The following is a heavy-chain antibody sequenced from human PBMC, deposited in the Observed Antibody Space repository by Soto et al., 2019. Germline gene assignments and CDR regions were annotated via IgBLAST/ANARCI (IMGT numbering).Heavy chain of an antibody. Sequence: PGGSLRLSCAASGFTFSSYSMNWVRQAPGKGLEWVSSISSSSSYIYYADSVKGRFTISRDNAKNSLYLQMNSLRAEDTAVYYCAREALDYYYAFDICGEGTLATVSS. CDR3: AREALDYYYAFDI. J-gene: IGHJ3*02. V-gene: IGHV3-21*01. D-gene: IGHD2-21*02. CDR1: GFTFSSYS. CDR2: ISSSSSYI.